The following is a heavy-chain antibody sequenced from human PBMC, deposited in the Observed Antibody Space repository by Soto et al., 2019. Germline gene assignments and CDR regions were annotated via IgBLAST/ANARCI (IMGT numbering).Heavy chain of an antibody. CDR2: IYHSGSS. J-gene: IGHJ4*02. CDR3: ASKIYDILTGPFDY. D-gene: IGHD3-9*01. Sequence: SETLSLTCAVSGDSITSDKWWSWIRQPPGKGLQWIGEIYHSGSSKYNPSLKSRVIISVDKSKNQFSLKVSSVTAADTAVYYCASKIYDILTGPFDYWGQGNLVTVS. V-gene: IGHV4-4*02. CDR1: GDSITSDKW.